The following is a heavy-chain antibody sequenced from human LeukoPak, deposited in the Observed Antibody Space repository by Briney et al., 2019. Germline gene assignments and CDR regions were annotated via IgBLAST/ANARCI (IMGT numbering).Heavy chain of an antibody. CDR2: INHSGST. CDR3: ARGRYDFWSGYYGCFDY. CDR1: GGSFSGYY. D-gene: IGHD3-3*01. Sequence: SETLSLTCAVYGGSFSGYYWSWIRQPPGKGLEWIGEINHSGSTNYNPSLKSRVTISVDTSKKQFSLKLSSVTAADTAVYYCARGRYDFWSGYYGCFDYWGQGTLVTASS. V-gene: IGHV4-34*01. J-gene: IGHJ4*02.